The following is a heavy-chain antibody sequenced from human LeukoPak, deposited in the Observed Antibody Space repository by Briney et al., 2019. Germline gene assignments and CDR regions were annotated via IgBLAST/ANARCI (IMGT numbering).Heavy chain of an antibody. CDR2: ISGSGGST. CDR3: AKDGYSSGWYWFDP. J-gene: IGHJ5*02. CDR1: GFTFTSYA. V-gene: IGHV3-23*01. Sequence: PGGSLRLSCAASGFTFTSYAMCWVRQAPGQGLEWMAAISGSGGSTYYADSVKGRFTISRDNSKNTLYLQMNSLRAEDTAVYYCAKDGYSSGWYWFDPWGQGTLVTVSS. D-gene: IGHD6-19*01.